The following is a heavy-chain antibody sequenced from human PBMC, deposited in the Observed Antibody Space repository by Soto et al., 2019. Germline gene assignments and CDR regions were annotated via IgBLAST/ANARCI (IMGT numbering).Heavy chain of an antibody. Sequence: QITLKESGPTLVKPTQTLTLTCTFSGFSLSPSGVGGGCIRQPPGKALEWLALIYWDDDKRYSPSLKSRLTVTKDTSKKQLVLTMTNRDTVDTATYYCALRYCSGGSFYPYYYYVMDVLCQGTTVTVSS. CDR1: GFSLSPSGVG. V-gene: IGHV2-5*02. CDR3: ALRYCSGGSFYPYYYYVMDV. D-gene: IGHD2-15*01. J-gene: IGHJ6*02. CDR2: IYWDDDK.